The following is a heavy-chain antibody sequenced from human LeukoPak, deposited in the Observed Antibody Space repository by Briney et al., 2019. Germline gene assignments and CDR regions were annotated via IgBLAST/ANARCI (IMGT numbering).Heavy chain of an antibody. Sequence: GGSLRLSCAASGFTFSNYWMSWVRQAPGEGLEWVANIKPDGSDKYYVDSVKGRFTISRDDAKNSLYLQMNSLRAEDTAVYYCARDLSGDGYNKFDYWGQGTLVTVSP. J-gene: IGHJ4*02. CDR2: IKPDGSDK. CDR3: ARDLSGDGYNKFDY. D-gene: IGHD5-24*01. CDR1: GFTFSNYW. V-gene: IGHV3-7*01.